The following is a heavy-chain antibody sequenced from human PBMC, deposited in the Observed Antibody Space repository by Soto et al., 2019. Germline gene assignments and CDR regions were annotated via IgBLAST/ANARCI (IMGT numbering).Heavy chain of an antibody. CDR1: GYTFTSYG. V-gene: IGHV1-18*01. Sequence: ASVKVSCKASGYTFTSYGISWVRQAPGQGLEWMGWISAYNGNTNYAQKLQGRVTMTTDTSTSTAYMELRSLRSDDTAVYYCARVNGQARLRLSNLLDPWGQGTLVTVSS. D-gene: IGHD5-12*01. CDR2: ISAYNGNT. J-gene: IGHJ5*02. CDR3: ARVNGQARLRLSNLLDP.